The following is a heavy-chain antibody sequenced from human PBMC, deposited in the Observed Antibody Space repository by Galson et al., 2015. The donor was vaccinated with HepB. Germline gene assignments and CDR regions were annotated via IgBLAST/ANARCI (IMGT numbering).Heavy chain of an antibody. CDR3: ARTFYGSGTNYMRNTLAPDFDH. Sequence: PALVKPTQPLTLTCTFSGFSLSTTGMCVNWIRQAPGKALEWLAHIGWDDDTYYNTSLKTRLAISKDTSKNQVVLTMTNMDPVDTATYDCARTFYGSGTNYMRNTLAPDFDHWGQGTLVTASS. V-gene: IGHV2-70*01. CDR2: IGWDDDT. J-gene: IGHJ4*02. CDR1: GFSLSTTGMC. D-gene: IGHD3-10*01.